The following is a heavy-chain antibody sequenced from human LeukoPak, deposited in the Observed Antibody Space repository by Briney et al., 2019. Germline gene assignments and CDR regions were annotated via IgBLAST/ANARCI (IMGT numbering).Heavy chain of an antibody. V-gene: IGHV3-23*01. CDR2: ISGSGGST. J-gene: IGHJ4*02. CDR1: GFTFSSYA. D-gene: IGHD3-3*01. CDR3: AKGTGSSGVVYFDY. Sequence: GGSLRLSCAASGFTFSSYAMSWVRQAPGKGLEWVSSISGSGGSTYYADSVKGRFTISRDNSKNTLYLQMHSLRVEDTAVYYCAKGTGSSGVVYFDYWGQGTLVTVSS.